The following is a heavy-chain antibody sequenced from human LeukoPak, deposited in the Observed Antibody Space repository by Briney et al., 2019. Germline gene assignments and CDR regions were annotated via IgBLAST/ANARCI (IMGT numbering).Heavy chain of an antibody. D-gene: IGHD1-1*01. CDR2: IYHSGST. CDR1: GYSISSGYY. V-gene: IGHV4-38-2*02. CDR3: ARDTRYRNFDY. Sequence: PSETLSLTCTVSGYSISSGYYWGWIRQPPGKGLEWIGSIYHSGSTYYNPSLKSRVIISVDTSKNQFSLKLSSVTAADTAVYYCARDTRYRNFDYWGQGTLVTVSS. J-gene: IGHJ4*02.